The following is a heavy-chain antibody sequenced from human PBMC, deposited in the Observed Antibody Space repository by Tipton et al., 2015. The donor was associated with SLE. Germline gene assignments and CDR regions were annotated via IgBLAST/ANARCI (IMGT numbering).Heavy chain of an antibody. Sequence: PGLVKPSGTLSLTCDVSGGSISSSHWWTWARQPPGKGLEWIGEISHSESTDYNPSLKSRVTVSVDKSKNQFSLKLTSVTAADSAVYFCARTSGGDYNDDVFDIWGQGTMVTVSS. J-gene: IGHJ3*02. V-gene: IGHV4-4*02. CDR1: GGSISSSHW. CDR3: ARTSGGDYNDDVFDI. D-gene: IGHD2-21*02. CDR2: ISHSEST.